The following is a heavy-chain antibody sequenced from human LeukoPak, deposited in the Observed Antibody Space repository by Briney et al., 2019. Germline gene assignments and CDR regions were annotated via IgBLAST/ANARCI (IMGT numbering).Heavy chain of an antibody. J-gene: IGHJ4*02. CDR3: ARDRSGGYSYGYIDY. D-gene: IGHD5-18*01. CDR1: GGSMNNYY. Sequence: ETLSLTCTVSGGSMNNYYWNWVRQAPGKGLEWVSSISSSSSYIYYADSVKGRFTISRDNAKNSLYLQMNSLRAEDTAVYYCARDRSGGYSYGYIDYWGQGTLVTVSS. CDR2: ISSSSSYI. V-gene: IGHV3-21*01.